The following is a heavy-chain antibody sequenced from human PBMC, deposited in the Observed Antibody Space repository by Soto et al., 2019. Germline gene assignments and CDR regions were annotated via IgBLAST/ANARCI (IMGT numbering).Heavy chain of an antibody. CDR3: AREKWLVRRNDPFDI. CDR2: INPNGGST. D-gene: IGHD6-19*01. V-gene: IGHV1-46*01. CDR1: GCTFINYY. J-gene: IGHJ3*02. Sequence: EASVKVSCKASGCTFINYYMHWVRQAPGQGLEWMGIINPNGGSTTYAQKFQGRVTLTRDTSTNTVNMELSSLRSEDTAVYYCAREKWLVRRNDPFDIWGQGTMVTVSS.